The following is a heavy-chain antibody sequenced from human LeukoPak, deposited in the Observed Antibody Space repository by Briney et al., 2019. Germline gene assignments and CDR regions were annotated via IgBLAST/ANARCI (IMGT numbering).Heavy chain of an antibody. Sequence: GGSLRLSCAASGFTFSSYSMNWVRQAPGKGLEWVSSISSSSSYIYYADSVKGRFTISRDNAKNSLYLQMNSLRAEDTAVYYCARHSGVGVVRIVDPWGQGTPVTVSS. CDR1: GFTFSSYS. V-gene: IGHV3-21*01. CDR3: ARHSGVGVVRIVDP. D-gene: IGHD2-15*01. CDR2: ISSSSSYI. J-gene: IGHJ5*02.